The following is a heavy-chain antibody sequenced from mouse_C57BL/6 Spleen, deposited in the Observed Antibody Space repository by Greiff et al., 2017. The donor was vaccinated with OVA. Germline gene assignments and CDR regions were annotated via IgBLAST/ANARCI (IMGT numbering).Heavy chain of an antibody. D-gene: IGHD3-2*02. CDR2: IDPSDSYT. CDR1: GYTFTSYW. CDR3: AREEKQLKFAY. J-gene: IGHJ3*01. Sequence: VQLQQSGAELVMPGASVKLSCKASGYTFTSYWMHWVKQRPGQGLEWIGEIDPSDSYTNYNQKFKGKSTLTVDKSSSTAYMQLSSLTSEDSAVYYCAREEKQLKFAYWGQGTLVTVSA. V-gene: IGHV1-69*01.